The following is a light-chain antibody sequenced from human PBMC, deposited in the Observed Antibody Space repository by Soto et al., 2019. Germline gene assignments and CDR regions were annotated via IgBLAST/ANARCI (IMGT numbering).Light chain of an antibody. V-gene: IGKV3-11*01. CDR1: QDVSSK. CDR3: QQRDDWVS. J-gene: IGKJ4*01. Sequence: ELVVAQSPATLSVSPGERVTVSCRTSQDVSSKLAWYQQKAGQAPSLLTYDASTRATGTPARFTGSGSGTDFTLTISSLEPEDSALYYCQQRDDWVSFGGGTKVDIK. CDR2: DAS.